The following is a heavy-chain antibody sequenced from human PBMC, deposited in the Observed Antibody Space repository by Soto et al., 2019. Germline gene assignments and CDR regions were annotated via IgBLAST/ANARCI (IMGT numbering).Heavy chain of an antibody. V-gene: IGHV5-51*01. CDR2: IYPGDSDT. Sequence: PGESLKISCKGSEYSFTNYWIGWVRQMPGKGLEWMGIIYPGDSDTRYSPSFQGQITISADNSINTAYLQWGSLRASDTAMYYCARGGYCSAGSCYPVIDSWGQGTLVTVSS. D-gene: IGHD2-15*01. J-gene: IGHJ4*02. CDR3: ARGGYCSAGSCYPVIDS. CDR1: EYSFTNYW.